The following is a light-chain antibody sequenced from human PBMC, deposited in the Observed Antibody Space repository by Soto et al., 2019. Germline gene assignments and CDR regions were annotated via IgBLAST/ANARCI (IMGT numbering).Light chain of an antibody. CDR2: GNS. Sequence: QSVLTQPPSVSGDPGQRVTISCTGSSSNIGAGYEVHWYQQLPGTAPKLLIYGNSNRPSGVPDRFSGSKSGTSASLAITGLQAEDEADYYCQSYDSSLSGVVFGGGTKLTAL. CDR1: SSNIGAGYE. CDR3: QSYDSSLSGVV. J-gene: IGLJ2*01. V-gene: IGLV1-40*01.